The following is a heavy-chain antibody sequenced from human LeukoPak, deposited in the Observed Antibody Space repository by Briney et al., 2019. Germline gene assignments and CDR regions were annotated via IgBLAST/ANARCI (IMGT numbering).Heavy chain of an antibody. CDR3: ARAMFLYCSSSACLFDY. CDR2: INPNDGDT. D-gene: IGHD2-2*01. J-gene: IGHJ4*02. Sequence: SVKVSCKPSGSTFTHSYMHWVRQAPGQEGEWMGWINPNDGDTNYAQKLQGRVTKTRDTSISTAHMEVSRQRSDDTAVYDGARAMFLYCSSSACLFDYWGQGTLVTVSS. CDR1: GSTFTHSY. V-gene: IGHV1-2*02.